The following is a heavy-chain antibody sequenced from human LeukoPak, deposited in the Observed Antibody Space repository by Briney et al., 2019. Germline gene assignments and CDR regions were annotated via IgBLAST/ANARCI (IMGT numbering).Heavy chain of an antibody. V-gene: IGHV1-2*02. D-gene: IGHD6-19*01. CDR1: GYTFSDYS. CDR2: INPNSGGT. J-gene: IGHJ4*02. CDR3: ARVDPASLAVHC. Sequence: ASVKVSCKASGYTFSDYSLHWVRQAPGQGLEWMGRINPNSGGTNCGQKFQDRVTMTRDTSIATAYMELSSLTSDDTAVYYCARVDPASLAVHCWGQGTLVTVSS.